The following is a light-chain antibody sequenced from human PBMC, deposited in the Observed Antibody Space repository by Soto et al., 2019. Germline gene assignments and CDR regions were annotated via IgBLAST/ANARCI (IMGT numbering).Light chain of an antibody. J-gene: IGKJ5*01. CDR2: DAS. CDR3: QQYANLPIT. V-gene: IGKV1-33*01. Sequence: DIQMTQSPSSLSASVGDRVTITFQASQDINNYLSWYQQNPGKAPKILMYDASNLETGVPSRFSGSGSGTDFTFTISSPQPEDIATYYCQQYANLPITFGQGTRLEI. CDR1: QDINNY.